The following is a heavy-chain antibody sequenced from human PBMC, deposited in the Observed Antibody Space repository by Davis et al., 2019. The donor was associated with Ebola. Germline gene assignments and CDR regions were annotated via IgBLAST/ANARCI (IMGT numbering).Heavy chain of an antibody. CDR2: IKQDGSEK. CDR1: GFTFSNFW. Sequence: GESLKISCAASGFTFSNFWMSWVRQAPGKGLEWVANIKQDGSEKYYVDSVKGRFTISRDNSKNTLYLQMNSLRAEDTAVYYCARVGRIRPAPGGMDVWGQGTTVTVSS. CDR3: ARVGRIRPAPGGMDV. J-gene: IGHJ6*02. D-gene: IGHD1-14*01. V-gene: IGHV3-7*01.